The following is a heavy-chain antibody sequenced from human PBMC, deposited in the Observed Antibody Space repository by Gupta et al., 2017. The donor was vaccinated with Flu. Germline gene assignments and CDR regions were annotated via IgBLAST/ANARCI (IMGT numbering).Heavy chain of an antibody. CDR1: GFRVSDYY. V-gene: IGHV3-11*01. J-gene: IGHJ5*02. CDR2: ISPSGSTT. CDR3: ARQVGNENWFDP. D-gene: IGHD1-1*01. Sequence: QVQLVESGGGLVKPGGSLRLSCAASGFRVSDYYMAWIRQAPGRRPEWVSYISPSGSTTSYSDSVKGRFTISRDNGKKSVYLQMNSLRDDDTAIYFCARQVGNENWFDPWGQGTPVNVSS.